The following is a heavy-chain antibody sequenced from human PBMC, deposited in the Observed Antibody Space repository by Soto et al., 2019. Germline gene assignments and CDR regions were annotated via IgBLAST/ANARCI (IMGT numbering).Heavy chain of an antibody. J-gene: IGHJ3*02. V-gene: IGHV4-59*08. CDR1: GGSIGTYY. Sequence: SETLSLTCTVSGGSIGTYYWSWIRQPPGKGLEWIGYIYYRGNTDYNPSLKSRVTISLDTPKNQFSLKLSSVTAADTAVYYCARGRGAAAGPYVFDIWGQGTMVTVS. CDR2: IYYRGNT. CDR3: ARGRGAAAGPYVFDI. D-gene: IGHD6-13*01.